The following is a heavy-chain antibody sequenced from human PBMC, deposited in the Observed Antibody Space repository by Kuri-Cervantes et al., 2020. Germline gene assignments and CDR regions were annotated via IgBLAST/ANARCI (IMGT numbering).Heavy chain of an antibody. CDR2: FDPEDGET. CDR1: RYTLTELS. V-gene: IGHV1-24*01. CDR3: ARDLAWVVVAAVWAVDAFDI. Sequence: ASVKVSCKVSRYTLTELSMHWVRQAPGKGLEWMGGFDPEDGETIYAQKFQGRVTMTTDTSTSTAYMELRSLRSDDTAVYYCARDLAWVVVAAVWAVDAFDIWGQGTMVTVSS. J-gene: IGHJ3*02. D-gene: IGHD2-15*01.